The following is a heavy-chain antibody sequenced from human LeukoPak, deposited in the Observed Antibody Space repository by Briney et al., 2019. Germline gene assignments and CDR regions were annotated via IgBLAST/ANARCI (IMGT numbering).Heavy chain of an antibody. Sequence: SETLSLTCTVSSGSITGYYWSWIRQPPGKGLEWIGYIYSSGSTNYNPSLKSRVTMSVDTSKNQFSLKVSSVTAADTAVYYCARVFDSGSQAYFYYMDVWGKGTTVTIFS. J-gene: IGHJ6*03. V-gene: IGHV4-59*01. CDR3: ARVFDSGSQAYFYYMDV. CDR1: SGSITGYY. CDR2: IYSSGST. D-gene: IGHD3-10*01.